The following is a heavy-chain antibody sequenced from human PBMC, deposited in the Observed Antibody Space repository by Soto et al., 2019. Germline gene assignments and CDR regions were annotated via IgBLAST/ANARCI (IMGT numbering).Heavy chain of an antibody. Sequence: GGSLRLSCAASGFTFSSYAMSWVRQAPGKGLEWVSAISGSGGSTYYADSVKGRFTISRDNSKNTLYLQMNSLRAEDTAVYYCAKASYGSGSYSTYYYYGMDVWGQGTTVTVS. J-gene: IGHJ6*02. CDR3: AKASYGSGSYSTYYYYGMDV. D-gene: IGHD3-10*01. CDR1: GFTFSSYA. V-gene: IGHV3-23*01. CDR2: ISGSGGST.